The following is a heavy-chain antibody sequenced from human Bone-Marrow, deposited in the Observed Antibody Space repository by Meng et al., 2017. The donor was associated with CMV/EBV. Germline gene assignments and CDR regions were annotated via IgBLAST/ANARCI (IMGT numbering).Heavy chain of an antibody. CDR1: GYSISSGYY. V-gene: IGHV4-38-2*02. CDR3: ARFEYSSSPFDP. Sequence: SETLSLTCTVSGYSISSGYYWGWIRQPPGKGLEWIGSIYYSGSTYYNPSLKSRVTISVDTSKNQFSLKLSSVTAADTAVYYCARFEYSSSPFDPWGQGTRVTVSS. CDR2: IYYSGST. D-gene: IGHD6-6*01. J-gene: IGHJ5*02.